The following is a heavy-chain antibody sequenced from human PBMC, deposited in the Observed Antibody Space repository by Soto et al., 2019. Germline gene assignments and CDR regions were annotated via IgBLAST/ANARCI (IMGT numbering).Heavy chain of an antibody. Sequence: GGSLRLSCAASGFTFSSYAMSWVRQAPGKGLEWVSAISGSGGSTYYADSVKGRFTISRDNSRNTLYLQMNSLRAEDTAVYYCAKGGSYLVPSTEFDYWGQGTLVTSPQ. D-gene: IGHD1-26*01. CDR2: ISGSGGST. J-gene: IGHJ4*02. V-gene: IGHV3-23*01. CDR3: AKGGSYLVPSTEFDY. CDR1: GFTFSSYA.